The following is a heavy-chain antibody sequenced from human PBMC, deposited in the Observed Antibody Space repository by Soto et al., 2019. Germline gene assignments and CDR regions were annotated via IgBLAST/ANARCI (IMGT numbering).Heavy chain of an antibody. CDR1: GYTFTSYA. Sequence: QVQLVQSGAEVKKPGASVKVSCKASGYTFTSYAMHWVRQAPGQRLEWMGWINAGNGNTKYSQKFQGRVTITRDTSASTAYMELSSLRSEDTAVYYCARRRFSHGGFDPWGQGTLVTVSS. D-gene: IGHD3-10*01. J-gene: IGHJ5*02. CDR3: ARRRFSHGGFDP. CDR2: INAGNGNT. V-gene: IGHV1-3*01.